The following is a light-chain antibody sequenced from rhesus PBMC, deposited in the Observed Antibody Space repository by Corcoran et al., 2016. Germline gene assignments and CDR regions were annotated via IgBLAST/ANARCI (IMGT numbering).Light chain of an antibody. CDR3: QHGDGTPFA. J-gene: IGKJ3*01. V-gene: IGKV1-74*01. CDR1: ENVNNN. CDR2: NAS. Sequence: DIQMTQSPCPLSASVGDRVTITCRASENVNNNLNWYQQKPGKAPKLLIYNASTLQSGDPSRFSGSGSGTVYTFTISNLQPEDVATSYCQHGDGTPFAFGHGTKLYIK.